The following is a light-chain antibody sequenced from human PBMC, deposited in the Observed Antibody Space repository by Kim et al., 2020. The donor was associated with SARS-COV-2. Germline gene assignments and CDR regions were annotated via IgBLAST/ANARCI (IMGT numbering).Light chain of an antibody. V-gene: IGLV4-69*01. J-gene: IGLJ2*01. Sequence: QLVLTQSPSASASLGASVKLTCTLSGGHSSYAIAWHQQQPEKGPRYLMKLNSDGSHRKGDGIPDRFSGSSSGAERYLTISSLQSEDEADYYCQTWAPGIVVFGGGTKLTVL. CDR2: LNSDGSH. CDR3: QTWAPGIVV. CDR1: GGHSSYA.